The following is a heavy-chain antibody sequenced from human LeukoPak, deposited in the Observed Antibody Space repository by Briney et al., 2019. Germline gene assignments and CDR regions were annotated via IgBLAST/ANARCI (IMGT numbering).Heavy chain of an antibody. CDR1: GFTLSDYY. D-gene: IGHD3-16*02. Sequence: NAGGSLRLSCAASGFTLSDYYMDWVRQPPGKGLEWIGEINHSGSTNYNPSLKSRVTISVDTSKNQFSLKLSSVTAADTAVYYCARVHNNQSKYRNTRGLLGNWFDPWGQGTLVTVSS. CDR2: INHSGST. V-gene: IGHV4-34*01. J-gene: IGHJ5*02. CDR3: ARVHNNQSKYRNTRGLLGNWFDP.